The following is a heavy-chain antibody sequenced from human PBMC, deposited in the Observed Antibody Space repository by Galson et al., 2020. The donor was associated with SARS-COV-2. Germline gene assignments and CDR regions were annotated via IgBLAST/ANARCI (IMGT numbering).Heavy chain of an antibody. V-gene: IGHV3-7*03. CDR1: GFTFNIYW. Sequence: GESLKISCAASGFTFNIYWMTWVRQAPGKRLEWVANIKQDGSENYHLDSGKGRFTISRDNAKNSLYLQMSSLRAEDTAVYYCARGQEGYEFRSGYPPYYYYYYMDVWGKGTTVTVSS. CDR3: ARGQEGYEFRSGYPPYYYYYYMDV. D-gene: IGHD3-3*01. CDR2: IKQDGSEN. J-gene: IGHJ6*03.